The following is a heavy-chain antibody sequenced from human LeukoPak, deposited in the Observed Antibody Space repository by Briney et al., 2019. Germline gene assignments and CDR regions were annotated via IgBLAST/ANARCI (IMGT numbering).Heavy chain of an antibody. Sequence: RPSETLSLTCTVSGGSISSGGYYWSWIRQHPGKGLEWIGYIYYSGSTYYNPSLKTRVTISVDTSKNQFSLKLSSVTAADTVVYYCARGLPSVGFDYWGQGTLVTVSS. J-gene: IGHJ4*02. CDR3: ARGLPSVGFDY. D-gene: IGHD3-10*01. V-gene: IGHV4-30-4*08. CDR2: IYYSGST. CDR1: GGSISSGGYY.